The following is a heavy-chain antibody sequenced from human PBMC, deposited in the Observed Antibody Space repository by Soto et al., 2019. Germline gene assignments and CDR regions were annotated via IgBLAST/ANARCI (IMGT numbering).Heavy chain of an antibody. Sequence: ASVKVSCKAPGGTFSSYAISWVRQAPGQGLEWMGGIIPIFGTANYAQKFQGRVTITADESTSTAYMELSSLRSEDTAVYYCARGYYDSSGYYSGPFDIWGQGTMVTVSS. J-gene: IGHJ3*02. D-gene: IGHD3-22*01. CDR2: IIPIFGTA. CDR1: GGTFSSYA. CDR3: ARGYYDSSGYYSGPFDI. V-gene: IGHV1-69*13.